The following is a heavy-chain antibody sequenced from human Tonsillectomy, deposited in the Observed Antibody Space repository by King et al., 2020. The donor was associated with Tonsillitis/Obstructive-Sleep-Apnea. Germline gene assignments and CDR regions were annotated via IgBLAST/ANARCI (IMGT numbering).Heavy chain of an antibody. Sequence: VQLQQWGAGLLKPSETLSLTCAVDGGSFSGDYWSWIRQPPGKGLEWIGEINHSGITNYNPSLKRRVTISVDTSKNQFSLKLRSVTAADTAVYYCARSGDSGGSEGVYFDYWGQGTLVTVSS. CDR1: GGSFSGDY. V-gene: IGHV4-34*01. D-gene: IGHD2-15*01. CDR2: INHSGIT. CDR3: ARSGDSGGSEGVYFDY. J-gene: IGHJ4*02.